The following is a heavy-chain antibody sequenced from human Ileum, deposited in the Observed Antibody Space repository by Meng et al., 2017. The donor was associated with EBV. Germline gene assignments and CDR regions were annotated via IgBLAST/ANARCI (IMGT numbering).Heavy chain of an antibody. V-gene: IGHV4-4*02. CDR2: IYYSGST. CDR3: ARGYGSGRDYFDY. CDR1: GGSISRCNW. D-gene: IGHD3-10*01. J-gene: IGHJ4*02. Sequence: GQLQESGPGLVRPSGPLSFTCAVSGGSISRCNWWNWVRQPPGKGLEWIGEIYYSGSTIYNPSLKSRVTISVDKSKNLFSLKLSSVTAADTAVYYCARGYGSGRDYFDYWGQGTLVTVSS.